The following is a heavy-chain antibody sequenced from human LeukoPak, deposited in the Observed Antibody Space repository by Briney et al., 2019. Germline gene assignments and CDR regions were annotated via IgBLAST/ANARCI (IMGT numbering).Heavy chain of an antibody. V-gene: IGHV3-30*04. CDR1: GFTFSSYA. CDR2: ISYDGSNK. D-gene: IGHD4-11*01. CDR3: ARVGVYGDYSNDY. J-gene: IGHJ4*02. Sequence: GGSLRLSCAASGFTFSSYAMHWVRQAPGKGLEWVAVISYDGSNKYYADSVRGRFTISRDNSKNTLYLQMNSLRAEDTAVYYCARVGVYGDYSNDYWGQGTLVTVSS.